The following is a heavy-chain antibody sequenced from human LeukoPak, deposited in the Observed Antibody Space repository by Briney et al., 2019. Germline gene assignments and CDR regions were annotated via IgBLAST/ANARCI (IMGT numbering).Heavy chain of an antibody. CDR1: GYSFTSYY. Sequence: GASVKGSCKASGYSFTSYYMHWVRQAPGQGLEWMGLINPSGSSTTYAQKFQGRVTMTRDVFTSTDYMELTSLTSDDTAVYYCARDNSVGETAWWFDPWGQGTLVTVSS. CDR2: INPSGSST. CDR3: ARDNSVGETAWWFDP. D-gene: IGHD1-26*01. J-gene: IGHJ5*02. V-gene: IGHV1-46*01.